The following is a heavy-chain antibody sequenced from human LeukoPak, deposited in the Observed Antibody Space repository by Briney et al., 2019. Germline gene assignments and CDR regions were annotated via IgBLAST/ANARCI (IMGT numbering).Heavy chain of an antibody. CDR1: GYTFTSYA. V-gene: IGHV1-18*01. Sequence: ASVKVSCKASGYTFTSYAMNWVRQAPGQGLEWMGWISAYNGNTNYAQKLQGRVTMTTDTSTSTAYMELRSLRSEDTAVYYCARGQYYYDSSGYYLNAFDIWGQGTMVTVSS. CDR3: ARGQYYYDSSGYYLNAFDI. CDR2: ISAYNGNT. J-gene: IGHJ3*02. D-gene: IGHD3-22*01.